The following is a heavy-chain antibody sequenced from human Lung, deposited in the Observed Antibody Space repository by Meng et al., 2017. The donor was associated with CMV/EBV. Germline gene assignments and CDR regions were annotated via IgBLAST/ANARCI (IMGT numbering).Heavy chain of an antibody. J-gene: IGHJ6*02. D-gene: IGHD6-13*01. V-gene: IGHV1-8*01. CDR2: VNPNSGNT. CDR3: ARAWVLVTPVGGPPGVAPVVDHYGMDV. CDR1: GYTFTNYD. Sequence: ASXXVSXKASGYTFTNYDINWXRQATGHGPEWMGWVNPNSGNTGYAQRFQGRVTMTRDTSTRTAYMELSSLRSDDTAVYYCARAWVLVTPVGGPPGVAPVVDHYGMDVXGQGXTVTVSS.